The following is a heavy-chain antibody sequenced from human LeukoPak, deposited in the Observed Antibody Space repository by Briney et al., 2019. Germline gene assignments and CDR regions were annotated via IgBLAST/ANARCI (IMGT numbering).Heavy chain of an antibody. V-gene: IGHV1-2*06. J-gene: IGHJ3*02. CDR1: GYTFTGYY. CDR3: AGEDNSSGYRPFDI. Sequence: ASVKVSCKASGYTFTGYYIHWVRQAPGQGLEWMGRINPNNGGTNYAQKFQGRVTMTRDMSMSTAYMELSRLRSVDTAVYYCAGEDNSSGYRPFDIWGQGTMVAVPS. D-gene: IGHD3-22*01. CDR2: INPNNGGT.